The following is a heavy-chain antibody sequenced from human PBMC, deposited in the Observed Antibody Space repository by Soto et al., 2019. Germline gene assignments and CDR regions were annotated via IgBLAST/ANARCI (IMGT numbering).Heavy chain of an antibody. Sequence: SETLSLTCTVSVCSISSGGDHWRWIRQTPGKGLEWIGHIFYSGTTYYNPSLKSRLTISVDTSKNHFSLRLTSVTAADTAVYYCARDLWVEPELYYYGMDVWGQGTTVTVSS. J-gene: IGHJ6*02. D-gene: IGHD1-1*01. CDR3: ARDLWVEPELYYYGMDV. CDR2: IFYSGTT. V-gene: IGHV4-30-4*01. CDR1: VCSISSGGDH.